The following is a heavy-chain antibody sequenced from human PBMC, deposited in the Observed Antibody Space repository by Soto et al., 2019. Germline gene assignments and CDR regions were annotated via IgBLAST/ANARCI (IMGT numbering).Heavy chain of an antibody. CDR1: GGSISSYY. V-gene: IGHV4-59*01. CDR3: VRVRHLYYYGMAV. CDR2: IYYSGST. J-gene: IGHJ6*02. Sequence: QVQLQESGPGLVKPSETLSLTCTVSGGSISSYYWSWIRQPPGKVLEWIGYIYYSGSTNYNPSLKIRVTISVDTSKHHFSLKLSSVTAADTAVYYCVRVRHLYYYGMAVWGQGTTVTVSS. D-gene: IGHD4-17*01.